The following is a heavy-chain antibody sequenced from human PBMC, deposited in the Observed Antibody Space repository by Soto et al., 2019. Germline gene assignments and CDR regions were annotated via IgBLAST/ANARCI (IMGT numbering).Heavy chain of an antibody. D-gene: IGHD3-22*01. V-gene: IGHV4-39*01. Sequence: SETLSLTCTVSGGSISGSYYYWGWIRQPPGKGLEWIGNINYSGFTYYNPSLKNRVTISADTSKNQFSLRLNSVTAADTAIYYCARTYHYDNSGYYYWGQGALVTVSS. CDR3: ARTYHYDNSGYYY. CDR1: GGSISGSYYY. CDR2: INYSGFT. J-gene: IGHJ4*02.